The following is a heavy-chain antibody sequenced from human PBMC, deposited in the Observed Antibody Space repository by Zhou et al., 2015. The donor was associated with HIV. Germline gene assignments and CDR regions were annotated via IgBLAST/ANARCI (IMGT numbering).Heavy chain of an antibody. CDR2: IIPILGIA. V-gene: IGHV1-69*02. Sequence: QVQLVQSGAEVKKPGSSVKVSCKASGGTFSSYTISWVRQAPGQGLEWMGRIIPILGIANYAQKFQGRVTITADKRTRTAYLELHNLRPEDTAFYYCASERCQTGVCGAYNWFDPWGQGTLVSVSA. D-gene: IGHD2-8*01. CDR3: ASERCQTGVCGAYNWFDP. CDR1: GGTFSSYT. J-gene: IGHJ5*02.